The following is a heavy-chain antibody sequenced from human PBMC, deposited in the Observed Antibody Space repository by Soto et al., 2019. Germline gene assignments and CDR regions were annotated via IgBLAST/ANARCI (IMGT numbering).Heavy chain of an antibody. V-gene: IGHV1-18*01. CDR3: ARDYCSGGSCYGPLDY. Sequence: QVQLVQSGAELKKPGASVKVSCKASGYTFTSYGISWVRQAPGQGLEWMGGISAYNGNTNYAQKLQGRVTMTTDTSTSTAYMELRSLRSDDTAVYYCARDYCSGGSCYGPLDYWGQGTLVTVSS. CDR2: ISAYNGNT. J-gene: IGHJ4*02. D-gene: IGHD2-15*01. CDR1: GYTFTSYG.